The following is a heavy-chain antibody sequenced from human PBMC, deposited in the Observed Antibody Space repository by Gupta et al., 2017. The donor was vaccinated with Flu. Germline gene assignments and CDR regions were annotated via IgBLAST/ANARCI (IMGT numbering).Heavy chain of an antibody. V-gene: IGHV3-30*18. D-gene: IGHD1-1*01. CDR2: MAHDGNKE. Sequence: VRQAPGKGLEWVAVMAHDGNKEFYIDSVKGRFTVSRDDSKNTLYLEMKYLRPDDTAVYYCAKGFRDDYNCVYDAFDMWGQGTSVTVSS. J-gene: IGHJ3*02. CDR3: AKGFRDDYNCVYDAFDM.